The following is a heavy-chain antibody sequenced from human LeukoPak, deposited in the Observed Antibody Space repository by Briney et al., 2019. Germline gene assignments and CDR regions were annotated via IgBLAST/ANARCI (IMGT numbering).Heavy chain of an antibody. CDR1: GYTFTGYY. CDR2: INPSGGST. J-gene: IGHJ2*01. V-gene: IGHV1-46*01. D-gene: IGHD3-22*01. CDR3: ARGMYYYDTSGSSDWYFDL. Sequence: ASVKVSCKASGYTFTGYYMHWVRQAPGQGLEWMGIINPSGGSTSYAQKFQGRVTMTRDTSTSTVYMELSSLRSEDTAVYYCARGMYYYDTSGSSDWYFDLWGRGTLVTVSS.